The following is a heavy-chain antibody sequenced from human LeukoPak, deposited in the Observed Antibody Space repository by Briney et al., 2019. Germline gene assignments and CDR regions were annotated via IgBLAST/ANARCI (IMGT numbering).Heavy chain of an antibody. CDR2: INHSGST. Sequence: SETLSLTCAVYGGSFSGYYWSWIRQPPGKGREWIGEINHSGSTNYNPSLQSRVTIPVHPSKSQCSLKLRSVTAADTAVYYCARGGRGSVVPAARPLSFDYWGQGTLVTVSS. J-gene: IGHJ4*02. CDR1: GGSFSGYY. V-gene: IGHV4-34*01. D-gene: IGHD2-2*02. CDR3: ARGGRGSVVPAARPLSFDY.